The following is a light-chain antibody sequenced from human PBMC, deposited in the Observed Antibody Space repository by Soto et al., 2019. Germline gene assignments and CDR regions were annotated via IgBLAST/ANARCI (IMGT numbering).Light chain of an antibody. CDR3: QQYASTRWT. V-gene: IGKV3-20*01. CDR1: QRVGSNY. Sequence: DIVLTKNPGTLSFSPGERPPLSFRASQRVGSNYLAWYQEKHGQPPRXXIHGASSRASGIPDRFSGSRSGTDGTITISRLQPEDFEVYYCQQYASTRWTSGHGTKVDIK. CDR2: GAS. J-gene: IGKJ1*01.